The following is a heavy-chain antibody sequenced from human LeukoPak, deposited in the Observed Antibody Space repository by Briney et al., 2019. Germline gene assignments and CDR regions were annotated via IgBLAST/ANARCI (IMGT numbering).Heavy chain of an antibody. Sequence: PGGSLRLSCVASGFTFTNYGMMWVRQAPGKGLVWVSYINSDGRSTTYADSVKGRFTISRDNAKNSLYLQMNSLRAEDTAVYYCAREGSYSSSWYVGYVRLGIDYWGQGTLVTVSS. J-gene: IGHJ4*02. CDR3: AREGSYSSSWYVGYVRLGIDY. CDR2: INSDGRST. CDR1: GFTFTNYG. D-gene: IGHD6-13*01. V-gene: IGHV3-74*01.